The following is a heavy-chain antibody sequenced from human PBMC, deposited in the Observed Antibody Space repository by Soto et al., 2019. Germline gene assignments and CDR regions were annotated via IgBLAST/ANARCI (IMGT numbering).Heavy chain of an antibody. CDR3: AKDAAMVSSTFNYFDY. Sequence: EVQLLESGGGLVQPGGSLRLSCAASGFTFSNYAMSWVRQAPGKGLEWVSGIGGSGGYKSYADSVKGRFTISRDNSKNTLYLQMESLGAEDTAVYYCAKDAAMVSSTFNYFDYWGQGTLVAVSS. CDR2: IGGSGGYK. J-gene: IGHJ4*02. V-gene: IGHV3-23*01. CDR1: GFTFSNYA. D-gene: IGHD6-13*01.